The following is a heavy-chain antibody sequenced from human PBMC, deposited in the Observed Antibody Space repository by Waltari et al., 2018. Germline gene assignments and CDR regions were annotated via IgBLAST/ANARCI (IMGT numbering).Heavy chain of an antibody. CDR3: AHRQRPGLGRGPTWFDS. D-gene: IGHD3-16*01. CDR1: GFSLSTSGVG. V-gene: IGHV2-5*01. CDR2: IYWNDDK. Sequence: QITLTESGPTLVKPTQTLTLTCPFSGFSLSTSGVGVGWIRQPPGKALEWLALIYWNDDKRYSPSLKSRLTITKDTSKNQVVLTMTNMDPVDTATYYCAHRQRPGLGRGPTWFDSWGQGTLVTVSS. J-gene: IGHJ5*01.